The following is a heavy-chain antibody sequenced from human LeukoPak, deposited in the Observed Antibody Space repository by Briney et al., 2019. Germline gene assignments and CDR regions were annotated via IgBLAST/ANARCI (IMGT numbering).Heavy chain of an antibody. CDR1: GFTFSSYA. J-gene: IGHJ6*02. V-gene: IGHV3-64*01. D-gene: IGHD1-26*01. CDR2: ISSNGGST. CDR3: ARDDSGSPTGYYYYGMDA. Sequence: GGSLRLSCAASGFTFSSYAMHWVRQAPGKGLEYVSAISSNGGSTYYANSVKGRFTISRDNSKNTLYLQMGSLRAEDMAVYYCARDDSGSPTGYYYYGMDAWGQGTTVTVSS.